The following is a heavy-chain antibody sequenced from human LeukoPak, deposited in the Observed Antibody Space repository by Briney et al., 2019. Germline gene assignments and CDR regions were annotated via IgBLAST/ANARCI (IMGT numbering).Heavy chain of an antibody. Sequence: PSETLSLTCTVSGDSISSTTDSWGWIRQSPGKGLEWIGSIYSSGQSYYKVSLRSRVTMSVDTSKNLFSLKLTSVTAADTAVYYCAREGGSSSWYLDYWGQGTQVTVSS. CDR3: AREGGSSSWYLDY. CDR2: IYSSGQS. V-gene: IGHV4-39*07. J-gene: IGHJ4*02. CDR1: GDSISSTTDS. D-gene: IGHD6-13*01.